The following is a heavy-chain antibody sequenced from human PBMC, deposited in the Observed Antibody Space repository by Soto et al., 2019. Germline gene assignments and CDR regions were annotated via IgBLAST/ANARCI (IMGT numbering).Heavy chain of an antibody. CDR3: AREWNLVVIDGRDY. D-gene: IGHD2-8*02. V-gene: IGHV3-48*02. CDR2: ISSSSSTI. Sequence: EVQLVESGGGLVQPGGSLRLSCAASGFTFSSYSMNWVRQAPGKGLEWVSYISSSSSTIYYADSVKGRFTISRDNAKNSLYLQMNSLRDEDTAVYYCAREWNLVVIDGRDYWGQGTLVTVSS. J-gene: IGHJ4*02. CDR1: GFTFSSYS.